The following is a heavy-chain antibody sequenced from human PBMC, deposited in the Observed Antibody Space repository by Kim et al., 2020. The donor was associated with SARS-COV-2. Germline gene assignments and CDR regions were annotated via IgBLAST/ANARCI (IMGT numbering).Heavy chain of an antibody. Sequence: SETLSLTCAVSGGSISSGGYSWSWIRQPPGKGLEWIGYIYHSGSTYYNPSLKSRVTISVDRSKNQFSLKLSSVTAADTAVYYCARTPLPTLRGAFDIWGQGTMVTVSS. V-gene: IGHV4-30-2*01. CDR3: ARTPLPTLRGAFDI. J-gene: IGHJ3*02. D-gene: IGHD3-10*01. CDR2: IYHSGST. CDR1: GGSISSGGYS.